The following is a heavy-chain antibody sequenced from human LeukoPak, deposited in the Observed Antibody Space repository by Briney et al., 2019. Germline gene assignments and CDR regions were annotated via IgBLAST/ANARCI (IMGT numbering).Heavy chain of an antibody. D-gene: IGHD4-23*01. CDR1: GFTFSSYG. CDR2: ISGSGGNT. Sequence: PGGSLRLSCAAFGFTFSSYGMSWVRQAPGKGLEWVSGISGSGGNTYYADSVKGRFTISRDNSKNTLYLQMNSLRAEDTAVYYCAKLHYGANSGGRYGMDVWGQGTTVTVSS. V-gene: IGHV3-23*01. CDR3: AKLHYGANSGGRYGMDV. J-gene: IGHJ6*02.